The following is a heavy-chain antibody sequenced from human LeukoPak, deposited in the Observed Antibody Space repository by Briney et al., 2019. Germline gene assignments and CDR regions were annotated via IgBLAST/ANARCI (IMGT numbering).Heavy chain of an antibody. CDR1: GFSFSEYA. D-gene: IGHD7-27*01. Sequence: GESLRLSCAASGFSFSEYAMNWVRQVPGKGLQWVSYIDSTSRNIYYGDSVKGRFTVSRDNAKNSLHLQLNSLRDEDTALYYCAREDDAWGPNTFNVWGQGAMVTVSS. CDR3: AREDDAWGPNTFNV. J-gene: IGHJ3*01. CDR2: IDSTSRNI. V-gene: IGHV3-48*02.